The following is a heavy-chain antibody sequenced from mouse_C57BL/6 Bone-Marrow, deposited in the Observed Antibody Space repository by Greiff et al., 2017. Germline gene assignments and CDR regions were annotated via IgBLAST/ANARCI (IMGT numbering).Heavy chain of an antibody. V-gene: IGHV1-82*01. CDR3: ARWDYDYGPFAY. CDR1: GYAFSSSW. Sequence: VMLVESGPELVKPGASVKISCKASGYAFSSSWMNWVKQRPGKGLEWIGRIYPGDGDTNYNGKFKGKATLTADKSSSTAYMQLSSLTSEDSAVYFCARWDYDYGPFAYWGQGTLVTVSA. CDR2: IYPGDGDT. D-gene: IGHD2-4*01. J-gene: IGHJ3*01.